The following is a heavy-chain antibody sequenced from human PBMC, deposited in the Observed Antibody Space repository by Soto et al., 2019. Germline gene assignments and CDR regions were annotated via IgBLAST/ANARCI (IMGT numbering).Heavy chain of an antibody. CDR3: ARDIAAAGTNYYYYYYGMDV. CDR2: IIPIFGTA. D-gene: IGHD6-13*01. V-gene: IGHV1-69*01. CDR1: GGTFSSYA. Sequence: QVQLVQSGAEVKKPGSSVKVSCKASGGTFSSYAISWVRQAPGQGLEWMGGIIPIFGTANYAQKFQGRVTITADESTSTDYMELSSLRSEDTAVYYCARDIAAAGTNYYYYYYGMDVWGQGTTVTVSS. J-gene: IGHJ6*02.